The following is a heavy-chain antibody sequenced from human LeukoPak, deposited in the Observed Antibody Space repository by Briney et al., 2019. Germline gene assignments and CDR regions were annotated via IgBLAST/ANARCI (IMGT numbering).Heavy chain of an antibody. CDR1: EFTFSRYA. D-gene: IGHD3-3*01. V-gene: IGHV3-23*01. J-gene: IGHJ1*01. CDR3: AKGLYDFSH. Sequence: GGSLRLSCTASEFTFSRYAMSWVRQAPGKGLEWVSAISGSGGSTYYADSVKGRFTISRDNSKSTLYLQMNSLRAEDTAVYYCAKGLYDFSHWGQGTLVTVSS. CDR2: ISGSGGST.